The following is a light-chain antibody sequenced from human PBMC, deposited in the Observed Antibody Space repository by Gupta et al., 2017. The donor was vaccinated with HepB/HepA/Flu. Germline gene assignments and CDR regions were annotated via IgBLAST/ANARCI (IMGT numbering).Light chain of an antibody. V-gene: IGKV1-33*01. CDR2: DAS. CDR3: QQYDNLLALT. CDR1: QDISNY. Sequence: DIQMTQSPSSLSASVGDRVTITCQASQDISNYLNWYQQKPGKAPKLLIYDASNLETGVPSRFSGSGSGIDFTFAISSRQPEDIATYYCQQYDNLLALTFGGGTKVEIK. J-gene: IGKJ4*01.